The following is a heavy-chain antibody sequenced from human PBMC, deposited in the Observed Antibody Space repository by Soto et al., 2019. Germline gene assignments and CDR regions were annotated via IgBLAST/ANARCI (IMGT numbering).Heavy chain of an antibody. Sequence: GGSLRLSCAGSGFVFSNAWINWVRQAPGKGLEWIARIRNKAYSYTTEYAASVKGRFTISRDDSKNSLYLQMNSLQPEDTAVYYCTDLTAARTPHDYWGQGTLVTVSS. CDR2: IRNKAYSYTT. CDR1: GFVFSNAW. CDR3: TDLTAARTPHDY. V-gene: IGHV3-72*01. D-gene: IGHD6-6*01. J-gene: IGHJ4*02.